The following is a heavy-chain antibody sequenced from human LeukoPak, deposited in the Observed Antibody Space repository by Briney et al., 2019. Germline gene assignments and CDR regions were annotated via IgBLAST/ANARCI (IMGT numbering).Heavy chain of an antibody. CDR1: GGFISSGYYY. Sequence: SETLSLTCSVSGGFISSGYYYWSWIRQPPGKGLEWLGSIYYSGSAYYNPSLKSRVTISVTSKQQFSPNLNSVTDADTAVYFCASDPDYGDFWGQGTLVAVSS. CDR3: ASDPDYGDF. J-gene: IGHJ4*02. V-gene: IGHV4-30-4*01. CDR2: IYYSGSA.